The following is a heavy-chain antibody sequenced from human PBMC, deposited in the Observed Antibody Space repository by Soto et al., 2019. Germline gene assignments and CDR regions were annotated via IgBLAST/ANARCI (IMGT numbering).Heavy chain of an antibody. CDR1: GGSISSYY. CDR2: IYYSGNT. D-gene: IGHD4-17*01. V-gene: IGHV4-59*01. J-gene: IGHJ6*03. Sequence: SETLSLTCTVSGGSISSYYWSWIRQPPGKGLEWIGYIYYSGNTNYNPSLKSRVTISVDTSKNQFSLKLSSVTAADTAVYYCARGSEDATVTTSQTYYMDVWGKGTTVTVSS. CDR3: ARGSEDATVTTSQTYYMDV.